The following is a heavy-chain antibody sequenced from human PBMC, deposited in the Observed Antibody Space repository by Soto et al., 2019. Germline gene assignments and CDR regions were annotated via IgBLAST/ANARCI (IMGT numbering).Heavy chain of an antibody. Sequence: QVQLVQSGAEVKKPGSSVKVSCKASGGTFSSYAISWVRQAPGQGLEWMGGIIPIFGTANYAQKFQGRVTITADESTSTADMELSSLRSEDTAVYYCARLVLYTAMVTDYFDYWGQGTLVTVSS. CDR2: IIPIFGTA. CDR1: GGTFSSYA. CDR3: ARLVLYTAMVTDYFDY. V-gene: IGHV1-69*01. D-gene: IGHD5-18*01. J-gene: IGHJ4*02.